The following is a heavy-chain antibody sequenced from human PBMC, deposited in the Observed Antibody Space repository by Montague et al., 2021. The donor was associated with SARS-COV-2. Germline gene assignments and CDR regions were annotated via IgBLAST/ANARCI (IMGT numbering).Heavy chain of an antibody. J-gene: IGHJ4*02. Sequence: SETLSLTCTVSGGSISSSSYYWGWIRQPPGKGLEWIGSIYYSGSTYYNPSLKSRVTISVDTSENQFSLKLSSVTAADTAVYYCARQSVNYYDSSGYPFDYWGQGTLVTVSS. CDR2: IYYSGST. CDR3: ARQSVNYYDSSGYPFDY. D-gene: IGHD3-22*01. V-gene: IGHV4-39*01. CDR1: GGSISSSSYY.